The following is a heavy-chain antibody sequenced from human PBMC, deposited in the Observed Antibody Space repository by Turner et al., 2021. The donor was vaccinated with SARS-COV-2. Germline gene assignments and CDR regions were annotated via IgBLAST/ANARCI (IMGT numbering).Heavy chain of an antibody. CDR2: IYYSGSP. Sequence: QLQLQESGPGLVKRSETLSLTCTVSGGPISSSSHYWGWFRQPPGKGLEWIGNIYYSGSPYYHPSLKSRVTISVDTSKNQFSLKLSSVTAADTAVYYCARRRFMSGYSFDYWGQGTLVTVSS. J-gene: IGHJ4*02. V-gene: IGHV4-39*01. CDR3: ARRRFMSGYSFDY. D-gene: IGHD3-3*01. CDR1: GGPISSSSHY.